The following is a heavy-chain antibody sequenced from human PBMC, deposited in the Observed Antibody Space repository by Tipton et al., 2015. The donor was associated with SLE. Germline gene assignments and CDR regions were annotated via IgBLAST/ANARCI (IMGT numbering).Heavy chain of an antibody. CDR1: GGSLSGYY. CDR3: ARKGNCSGGSCFDY. CDR2: INHSGST. D-gene: IGHD2-15*01. J-gene: IGHJ4*02. V-gene: IGHV4-34*01. Sequence: TLSLTCSVYGGSLSGYYWSWIRQPPGKGLEWIGEINHSGSTNYNPSLKSRVTISVDTSKNQFSLKLSSVTAADTAVYYCARKGNCSGGSCFDYWGQGTLVTVSS.